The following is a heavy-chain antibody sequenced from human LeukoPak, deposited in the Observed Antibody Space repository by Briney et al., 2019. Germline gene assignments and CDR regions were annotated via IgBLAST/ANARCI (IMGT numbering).Heavy chain of an antibody. Sequence: SETLSLTCTVSGGSISSYYWIWIRQPPGKGLEWIGYIYYSGSTNYNPSLKSRVTISVDTSKNQFSLKLSSVTAADTAVYYCARVLPLSGWAIDYWGQGTLVTVSS. CDR3: ARVLPLSGWAIDY. CDR2: IYYSGST. V-gene: IGHV4-59*01. J-gene: IGHJ4*02. CDR1: GGSISSYY. D-gene: IGHD6-19*01.